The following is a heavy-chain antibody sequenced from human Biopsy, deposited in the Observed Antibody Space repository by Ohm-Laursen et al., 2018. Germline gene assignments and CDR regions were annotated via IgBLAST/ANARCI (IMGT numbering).Heavy chain of an antibody. J-gene: IGHJ3*02. V-gene: IGHV1-69*11. Sequence: GSSVKVSCKAPTGTFNSYGIIWVRQAPGQGLEWMGRIIPILRTTAYAQTFLGRVTITADSPTSTVDMELTSLTSDDTAVYYCARGGTLVVVPTAVLHSFDIWGQGTMVTVSS. CDR1: TGTFNSYG. CDR3: ARGGTLVVVPTAVLHSFDI. D-gene: IGHD2-2*01. CDR2: IIPILRTT.